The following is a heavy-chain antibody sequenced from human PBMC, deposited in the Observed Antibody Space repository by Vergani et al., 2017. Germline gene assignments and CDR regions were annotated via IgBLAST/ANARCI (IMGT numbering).Heavy chain of an antibody. CDR2: ISAYNGNT. J-gene: IGHJ4*02. Sequence: QVQLVQSGAEVKKPGASVKVSCKASGYTFTSYGISWVRQAPGQGLEWMGWISAYNGNTNYAQKLQGRVTMTTDTSTSTAYMELRSLRSDDTAVYYCARDPEPVKWELHRDYFDYWGQGTLVTVSS. V-gene: IGHV1-18*01. D-gene: IGHD1-26*01. CDR3: ARDPEPVKWELHRDYFDY. CDR1: GYTFTSYG.